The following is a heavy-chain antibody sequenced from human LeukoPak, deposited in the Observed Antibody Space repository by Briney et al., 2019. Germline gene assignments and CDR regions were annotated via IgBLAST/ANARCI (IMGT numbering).Heavy chain of an antibody. Sequence: GGSLRLSCAASGFTFSTSSMSWVRQAPGKGLEWVSGISGTTSGTYYADSVKGRFTISRDNSKNTLFLQVNSLRAEDTAVYYCGRGPKAGGPHHDMDVWGRGTTVTVSS. D-gene: IGHD2-15*01. CDR2: ISGTTSGT. CDR3: GRGPKAGGPHHDMDV. V-gene: IGHV3-23*01. CDR1: GFTFSTSS. J-gene: IGHJ6*02.